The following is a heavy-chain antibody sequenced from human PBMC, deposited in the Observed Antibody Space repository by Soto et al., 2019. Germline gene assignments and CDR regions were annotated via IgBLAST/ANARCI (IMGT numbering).Heavy chain of an antibody. CDR1: GYTFTSYY. CDR3: ARDRNVAAAGTDY. J-gene: IGHJ4*02. V-gene: IGHV1-46*03. Sequence: QVQLVQSGAEVKKPGASVKVSCKASGYTFTSYYMHWVRQAPGQGLVWTGIINPSGGSTSYAQKFHGRDNMTRDTSTSTVYMELSSRRSEDTAVYYCARDRNVAAAGTDYWGRGTLVTVSS. CDR2: INPSGGST. D-gene: IGHD6-13*01.